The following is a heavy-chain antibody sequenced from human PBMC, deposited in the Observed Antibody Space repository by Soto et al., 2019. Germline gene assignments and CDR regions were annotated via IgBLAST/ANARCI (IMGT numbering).Heavy chain of an antibody. V-gene: IGHV3-11*01. D-gene: IGHD3-10*01. CDR2: ISSSGSTI. CDR1: GYSFSDYY. J-gene: IGHJ6*03. CDR3: ARTMVLVVMTLQHHDYMYV. Sequence: GGTLRISCAAYGYSFSDYYMSWIRQAPEKGLEWVSYISSSGSTIYYADSVKGRFTISRDNAKNSLYLQMNSLRAEDTAVYYCARTMVLVVMTLQHHDYMYVWGRRSAVTVSS.